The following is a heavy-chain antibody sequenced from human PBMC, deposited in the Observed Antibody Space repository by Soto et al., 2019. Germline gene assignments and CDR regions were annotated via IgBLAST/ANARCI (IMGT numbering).Heavy chain of an antibody. Sequence: GGSLRLSCAASGFKFSDSWMHWVRQAPGKGLVWVSRIHPDGSMTHYADSVKGRFTTSRDNVKNTVFLQLSSLRAEDTAIYYWVRNIRGGAFGGQGPLVTVSS. CDR2: IHPDGSMT. CDR1: GFKFSDSW. V-gene: IGHV3-74*01. CDR3: VRNIRGGAF. J-gene: IGHJ4*02. D-gene: IGHD3-3*02.